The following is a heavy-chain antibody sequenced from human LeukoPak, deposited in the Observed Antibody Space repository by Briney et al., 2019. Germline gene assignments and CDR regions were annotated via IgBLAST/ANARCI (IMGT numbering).Heavy chain of an antibody. D-gene: IGHD1-26*01. V-gene: IGHV1-2*06. J-gene: IGHJ4*02. CDR1: GYTFTGYY. CDR3: ARAAPGEWELPPPEPRQFDY. Sequence: GASVKVSCKASGYTFTGYYMHWVRQAPGQGLECMGRINPNSGGTNYAQKFRGRVTMTMDTSISTAYMELSRLRSDDTAVYYCARAAPGEWELPPPEPRQFDYWGQGTLVTVSS. CDR2: INPNSGGT.